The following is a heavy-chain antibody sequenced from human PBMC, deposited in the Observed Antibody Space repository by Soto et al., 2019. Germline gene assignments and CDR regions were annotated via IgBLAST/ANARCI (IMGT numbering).Heavy chain of an antibody. J-gene: IGHJ6*02. CDR3: ARPHAPYYYYGMDV. V-gene: IGHV4-39*01. CDR2: IYYSGST. Sequence: QLQLQESGPGLVKPSETLSLTCTVSGGSISSSSYYWGWIRQPPGKGLEWIGSIYYSGSTYYNPSLKSRVTISVDTSKNQFSLKLSSVTAADTAVYYCARPHAPYYYYGMDVWGQGTTVTVSS. CDR1: GGSISSSSYY.